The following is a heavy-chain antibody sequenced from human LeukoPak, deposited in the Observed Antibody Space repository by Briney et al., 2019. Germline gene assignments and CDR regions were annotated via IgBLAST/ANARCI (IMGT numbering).Heavy chain of an antibody. D-gene: IGHD2-15*01. CDR2: IWYDGLNK. V-gene: IGHV3-33*06. CDR1: GFTFSSYS. CDR3: AKLGLYCSGGYCYSQYYFDY. Sequence: GGSLRLSCAASGFTFSSYSMHWVRQAPGRGLEWVALIWYDGLNKYYADSVKGRFTISRDNSKNILYLQMNSLRAEDTAVFYCAKLGLYCSGGYCYSQYYFDYWGQGTLVTVSS. J-gene: IGHJ4*02.